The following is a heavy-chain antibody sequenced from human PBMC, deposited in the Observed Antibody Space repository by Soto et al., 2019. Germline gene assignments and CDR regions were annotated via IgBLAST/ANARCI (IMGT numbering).Heavy chain of an antibody. CDR1: GFNFRNFN. Sequence: GGSLRLSCEGSGFNFRNFNMIWVRQAPGQGLEWVSSVSGSSSYIYYADSVKGRFTVSRDNANNLVFLQMNGLRPEDTAMYYCARDLRGHYGPWGQGTMVTVSS. CDR3: ARDLRGHYGP. CDR2: VSGSSSYI. V-gene: IGHV3-21*06. J-gene: IGHJ3*01. D-gene: IGHD4-17*01.